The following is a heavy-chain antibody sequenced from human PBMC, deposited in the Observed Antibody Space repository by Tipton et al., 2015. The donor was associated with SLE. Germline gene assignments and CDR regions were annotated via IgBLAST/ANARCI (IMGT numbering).Heavy chain of an antibody. J-gene: IGHJ5*02. CDR1: GGSISSHY. CDR2: IYYSGST. Sequence: TLSLTCTVSGGSISSHYWSWIRQPPGKGLEWIGYIYYSGSTNYNPSLKSRVTISVDTSKNQFSLKLSSVTAADTAVYYCARDTPSITIFGVAFDPWGQGTLVTVSS. CDR3: ARDTPSITIFGVAFDP. V-gene: IGHV4-59*11. D-gene: IGHD3-3*01.